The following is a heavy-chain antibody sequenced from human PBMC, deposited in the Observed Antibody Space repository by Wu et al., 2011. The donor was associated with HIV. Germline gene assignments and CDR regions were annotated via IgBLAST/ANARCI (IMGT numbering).Heavy chain of an antibody. D-gene: IGHD3-10*01. CDR1: GGTFTDYA. V-gene: IGHV1-69*18. Sequence: QVQLVQSGAEVKKSGSSVKISCKTSGGTFTDYAFSWVRQAPGQGLEWMGRIVPLFGTSTHAQKFQDRVTITADESTSTAYMVLSSLRSEDTAVYYCALRTRAGSGSDYWGQGTLVTSPQ. CDR3: ALRTRAGSGSDY. CDR2: IVPLFGTS. J-gene: IGHJ4*02.